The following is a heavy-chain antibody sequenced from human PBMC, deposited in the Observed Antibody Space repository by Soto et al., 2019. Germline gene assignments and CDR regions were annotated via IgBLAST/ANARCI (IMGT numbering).Heavy chain of an antibody. CDR1: GYTFNSFG. CDR3: AGYFWSGRLPYHFDF. J-gene: IGHJ4*02. Sequence: QVQLVQSGPEVKKPGASVKVSCKGSGYTFNSFGISWVRQAPGQGLEWMGWISGYNANTKYAQKFQGRVTMTTDTSTRTAYMDLRRPRSDDTAVYYCAGYFWSGRLPYHFDFWGQGTLVTVSS. CDR2: ISGYNANT. V-gene: IGHV1-18*01. D-gene: IGHD3-3*01.